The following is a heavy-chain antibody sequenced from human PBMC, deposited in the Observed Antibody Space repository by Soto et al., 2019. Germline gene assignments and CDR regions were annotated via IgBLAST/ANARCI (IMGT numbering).Heavy chain of an antibody. Sequence: QMQLVESGGGVVQPGRSLRLSCVASGFPLRAFSMHWVRQAPGKGLEWVALISYDGSDYADSVKGRFTISRDDSRDTLFLHMDNLRPDDTGVYYCARRWNYYLDFWGQGTLVAVSS. D-gene: IGHD1-1*01. CDR1: GFPLRAFS. J-gene: IGHJ4*02. CDR2: ISYDGSD. V-gene: IGHV3-33*05. CDR3: ARRWNYYLDF.